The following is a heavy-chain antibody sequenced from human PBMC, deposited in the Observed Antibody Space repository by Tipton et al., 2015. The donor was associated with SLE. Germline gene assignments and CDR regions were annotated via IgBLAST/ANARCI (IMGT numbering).Heavy chain of an antibody. D-gene: IGHD2-15*01. CDR3: AREGGDCSGGGCYRGAFYI. CDR2: INSDETTT. J-gene: IGHJ3*02. V-gene: IGHV3-74*01. CDR1: GFIFSHFW. Sequence: SLRLSCAASGFIFSHFWMHWVRQAPGKGLVWVSRINSDETTTTYADSVKGRFTITRDNAKDTLYLEMSSLRAEDTAVYYCAREGGDCSGGGCYRGAFYIWGQGTMVPVSS.